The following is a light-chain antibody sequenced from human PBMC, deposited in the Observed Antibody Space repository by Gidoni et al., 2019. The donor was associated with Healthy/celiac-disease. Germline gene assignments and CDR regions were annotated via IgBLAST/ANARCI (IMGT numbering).Light chain of an antibody. Sequence: GDRVTITCRSSQSLSSYLHWYQQKPGKAPKLLIYAAFSLQSGVPSRFSGSGSGTDFTLTISSLQPEDFATYYCQQSYSTPRTFGQGTKVEIK. CDR2: AAF. CDR3: QQSYSTPRT. J-gene: IGKJ1*01. CDR1: QSLSSY. V-gene: IGKV1-39*01.